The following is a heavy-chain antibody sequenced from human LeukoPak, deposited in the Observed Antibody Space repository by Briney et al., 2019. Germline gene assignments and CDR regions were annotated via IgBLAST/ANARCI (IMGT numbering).Heavy chain of an antibody. J-gene: IGHJ4*02. V-gene: IGHV3-30-3*01. CDR3: ARGQWLISTFDY. Sequence: GGSLRLSCAASGFTFSSYAMHWVRQAPGKGLEWEAVISYDGSNKYYADSVKGRFTISRDNSKNTLYLQMNSLRAEDTAVYYCARGQWLISTFDYWGQGTLVTVSS. D-gene: IGHD6-19*01. CDR2: ISYDGSNK. CDR1: GFTFSSYA.